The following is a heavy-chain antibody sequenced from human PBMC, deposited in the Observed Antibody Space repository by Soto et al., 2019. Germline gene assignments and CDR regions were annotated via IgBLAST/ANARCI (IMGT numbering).Heavy chain of an antibody. Sequence: EVQLVESGGGLVQPGGSLRLSFAASGFTFSTYWMHWIRQVPGKGLEWVSRINSDASHTYYADSVKGRFTISRDNAKNTLQLEMNSLRAEDTAVYYGVRDGHGITTSSYGNWVEPWGQGPLVTVSS. V-gene: IGHV3-74*01. D-gene: IGHD2-2*01. CDR2: INSDASHT. J-gene: IGHJ5*02. CDR3: VRDGHGITTSSYGNWVEP. CDR1: GFTFSTYW.